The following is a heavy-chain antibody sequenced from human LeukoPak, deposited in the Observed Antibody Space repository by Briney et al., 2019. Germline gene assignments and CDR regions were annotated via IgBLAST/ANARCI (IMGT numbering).Heavy chain of an antibody. CDR2: SSAYNGNT. CDR3: AREGVTMIVVAETGPDY. J-gene: IGHJ4*02. D-gene: IGHD3-22*01. Sequence: GASVKVSCKASGYTFTSYGISWVRQAPGQGLEWMGWSSAYNGNTNYAQKLQGRVTMTTDTSTSTAYMELRSLRSDDTAVYYCAREGVTMIVVAETGPDYWGQGTLVTVSS. CDR1: GYTFTSYG. V-gene: IGHV1-18*01.